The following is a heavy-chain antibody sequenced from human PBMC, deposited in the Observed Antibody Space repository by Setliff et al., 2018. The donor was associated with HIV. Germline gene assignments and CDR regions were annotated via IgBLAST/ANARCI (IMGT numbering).Heavy chain of an antibody. V-gene: IGHV3-30*01. CDR3: ARGTPKIYSSGWVSVPDY. CDR2: ISYDGSNK. J-gene: IGHJ4*02. CDR1: GFTFSSYA. D-gene: IGHD6-19*01. Sequence: PGGSLRLSCAASGFTFSSYAMHWVRQAPGKGLEWVAVISYDGSNKYYADSVKGRFTISRDNSKNTLYLQMNSLRAEDTAVYYCARGTPKIYSSGWVSVPDYWGQGTLVTVSS.